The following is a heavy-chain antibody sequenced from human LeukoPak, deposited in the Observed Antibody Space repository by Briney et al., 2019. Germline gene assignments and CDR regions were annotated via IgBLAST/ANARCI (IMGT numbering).Heavy chain of an antibody. CDR1: GGSISSSNYY. CDR3: ARDQFSSSWLFDY. Sequence: PSETLSLTCTVSGGSISSSNYYWGWLRQPPGKGLEWIGSIYYSGYTYYNPSVESRVTISVDTSKNQFSLKLSSVTAADTAVYYCARDQFSSSWLFDYWGQGTLVTVSS. J-gene: IGHJ4*02. V-gene: IGHV4-39*07. CDR2: IYYSGYT. D-gene: IGHD6-13*01.